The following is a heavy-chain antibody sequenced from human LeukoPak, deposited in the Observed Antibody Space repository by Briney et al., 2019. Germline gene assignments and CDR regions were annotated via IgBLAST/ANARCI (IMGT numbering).Heavy chain of an antibody. J-gene: IGHJ4*02. CDR3: AKDTYYDILTGNFDY. D-gene: IGHD3-9*01. CDR1: GFTFSSYA. Sequence: GGSLRLSCAASGFTFSSYAMSWVRQARGKGLEWVSAISGSGGSTYYADSVKGRFTISRDNSHNSLYLQMNSLRAEDTALYYCAKDTYYDILTGNFDYWGQGTLVTVSS. CDR2: ISGSGGST. V-gene: IGHV3-23*01.